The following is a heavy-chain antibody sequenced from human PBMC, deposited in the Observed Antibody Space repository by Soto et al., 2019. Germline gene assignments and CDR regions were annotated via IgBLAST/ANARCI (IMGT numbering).Heavy chain of an antibody. Sequence: SETLSLTCTVSGGSISSSSYYWGWIRQPPGKGLEWIGSIYYSGSTYYNPSLKSRVTISVDTSKNQFSLKLSSVTAADTAVYYCARRSKPNRIAARQLFDYWGQGSLVIVSS. CDR1: GGSISSSSYY. CDR3: ARRSKPNRIAARQLFDY. V-gene: IGHV4-39*01. D-gene: IGHD6-6*01. J-gene: IGHJ4*02. CDR2: IYYSGST.